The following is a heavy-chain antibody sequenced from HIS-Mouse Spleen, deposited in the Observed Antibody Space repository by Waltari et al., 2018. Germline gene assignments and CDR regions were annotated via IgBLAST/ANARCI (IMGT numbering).Heavy chain of an antibody. V-gene: IGHV4-59*08. CDR3: ARHEGATNWFDP. CDR2: SYYSGST. J-gene: IGHJ5*02. D-gene: IGHD1-26*01. CDR1: GGSISSYY. Sequence: QVQLQESGPGLVKPSETLSLTCTVSGGSISSYYWSWIRQPPGKGLEWIGYSYYSGSTNYNPSPKSRVTISVDTSKNQFSLKLSSVTAADTAVYYCARHEGATNWFDPWGQGTLVTVSS.